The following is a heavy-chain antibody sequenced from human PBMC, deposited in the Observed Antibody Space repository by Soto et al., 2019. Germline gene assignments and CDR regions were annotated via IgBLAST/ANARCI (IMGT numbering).Heavy chain of an antibody. CDR2: IYYSGST. V-gene: IGHV4-31*03. D-gene: IGHD3-22*01. CDR1: GGSISSGGYY. CDR3: ARVPYYYDSSGYFRGIDY. Sequence: SETLSLTCTVSGGSISSGGYYWSWIRQHPGKGLEWIGYIYYSGSTYYNPSLKSRVTISVDTSKNQFSLKLSSVTAADTAVYYCARVPYYYDSSGYFRGIDYWGQGTLVTVSS. J-gene: IGHJ4*02.